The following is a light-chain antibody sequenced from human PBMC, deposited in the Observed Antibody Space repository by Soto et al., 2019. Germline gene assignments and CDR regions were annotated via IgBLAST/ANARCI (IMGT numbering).Light chain of an antibody. J-gene: IGKJ5*01. V-gene: IGKV3-15*01. CDR1: QTVSTS. CDR3: QQRKRWPMT. Sequence: EIVMTQSPATLSVSPGERATLSCRASQTVSTSLAWYQQKPGRSARLLIYVASTRASGVPARFSGSGSGTDFTLTISSLEPEDFAVYYCQQRKRWPMTFGQGTRLKIK. CDR2: VAS.